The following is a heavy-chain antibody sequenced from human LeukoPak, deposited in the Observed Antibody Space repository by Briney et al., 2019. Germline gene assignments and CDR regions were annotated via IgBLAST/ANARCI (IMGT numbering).Heavy chain of an antibody. D-gene: IGHD1-26*01. CDR1: GFSFSSYS. CDR2: IISSSSYI. CDR3: ARGGRGSVAFDI. V-gene: IGHV3-21*01. Sequence: GGSLSLSAAASGFSFSSYSRNWVRPAPGKGLKGVSSIISSSSYIYYADSVKGRFTISTDTAKNSLYLQMIRLRAADTAVYYCARGGRGSVAFDIWGQGAMVTVSS. J-gene: IGHJ3*02.